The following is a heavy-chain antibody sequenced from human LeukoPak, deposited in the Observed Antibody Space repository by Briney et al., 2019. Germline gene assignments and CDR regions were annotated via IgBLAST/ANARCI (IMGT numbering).Heavy chain of an antibody. CDR1: GYTFTGYY. Sequence: GASVKVSCKASGYTFTGYYMHWVRQAPGQGLEWMGWINPNSGGTNYAQKFQGRVTMTRDTSISTAYMELSRLRSDDTAVYYCARDNCSGGSCDSVPGDYWGQGTLVTVSS. J-gene: IGHJ4*02. D-gene: IGHD2-15*01. CDR2: INPNSGGT. V-gene: IGHV1-2*02. CDR3: ARDNCSGGSCDSVPGDY.